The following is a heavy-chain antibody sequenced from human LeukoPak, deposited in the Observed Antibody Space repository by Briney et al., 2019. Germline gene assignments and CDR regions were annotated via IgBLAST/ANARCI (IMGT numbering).Heavy chain of an antibody. Sequence: VASVKVSCKASGYTFTGYYMHWVRQAPGQGLEWMGWINPNSGGTNYAQKFQGRVTMTRDTSISTAYMELSRLRSDDTAVYYCARDLVGIVGETQGAFDYWGQGTLVTVSS. CDR3: ARDLVGIVGETQGAFDY. CDR2: INPNSGGT. V-gene: IGHV1-2*02. J-gene: IGHJ4*02. CDR1: GYTFTGYY. D-gene: IGHD1-26*01.